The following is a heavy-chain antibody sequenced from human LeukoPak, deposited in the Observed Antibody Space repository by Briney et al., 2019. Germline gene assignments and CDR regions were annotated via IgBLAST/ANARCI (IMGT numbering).Heavy chain of an antibody. CDR2: ISGNGGST. V-gene: IGHV3-64*01. J-gene: IGHJ4*02. D-gene: IGHD6-13*01. CDR3: ARGSSSWYGYFDN. Sequence: GGSLRLSCAASGFTFSSSAMHWVRQAPGKGLEFVSGISGNGGSTDYGNSVKGRFTISRDSSKKTLFLQMGSLRTEDMAVYYCARGSSSWYGYFDNWGQGTLVTVSS. CDR1: GFTFSSSA.